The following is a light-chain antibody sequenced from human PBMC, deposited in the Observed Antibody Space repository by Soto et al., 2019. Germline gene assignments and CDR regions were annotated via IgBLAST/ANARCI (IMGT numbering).Light chain of an antibody. V-gene: IGKV3-20*01. CDR1: QSVSSTY. CDR2: GAS. Sequence: EIVLTQSPGTLSLSPGERATLSCRASQSVSSTYLAWYQQKPGQAPRLIIDGASSRATGIPDRFSGSGSGTDFTLTISRLEPEDFAVYYCQKYGSLTSSTFGQGTKVEIK. CDR3: QKYGSLTSST. J-gene: IGKJ1*01.